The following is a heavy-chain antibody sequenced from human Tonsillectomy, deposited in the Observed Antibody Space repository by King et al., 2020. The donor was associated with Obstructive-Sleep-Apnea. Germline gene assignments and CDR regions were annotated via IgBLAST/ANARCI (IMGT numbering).Heavy chain of an antibody. D-gene: IGHD4-17*01. V-gene: IGHV4-34*01. CDR1: GGSFSDYY. CDR2: INHSGGT. J-gene: IGHJ4*02. Sequence: VQLQQWGAGLLKPSETLSLTCAVYGGSFSDYYWSWIRQPPGKGLEWIGEINHSGGTNYNPSLKSRVTISVDTSKNHFSLRRSSVTAAETAVYYCASLMVTTGDYWGQGTLVTVSS. CDR3: ASLMVTTGDY.